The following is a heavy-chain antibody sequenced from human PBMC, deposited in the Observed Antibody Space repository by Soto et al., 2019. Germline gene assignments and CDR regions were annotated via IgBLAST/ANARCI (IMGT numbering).Heavy chain of an antibody. CDR3: EKDSDIVAISTARGQQLDI. D-gene: IGHD2-21*01. CDR2: ISGSGGTS. Sequence: LRLSCATSGFTFSHYAMTYGLQCPGKGLEWGSVISGSGGTSYYADSRKGRFTISRDNPKKMLYLQMHRRRGEDTAIYYCEKDSDIVAISTARGQQLDIWGQGTRVTVSS. V-gene: IGHV3-23*01. CDR1: GFTFSHYA. J-gene: IGHJ4*01.